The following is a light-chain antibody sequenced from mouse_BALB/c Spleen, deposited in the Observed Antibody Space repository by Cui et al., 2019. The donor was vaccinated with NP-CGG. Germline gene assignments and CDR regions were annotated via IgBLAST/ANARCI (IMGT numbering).Light chain of an antibody. J-gene: IGLJ1*01. V-gene: IGLV1*01. CDR3: ALWYSNHWV. Sequence: QAVVTQESASTTSTGETVTITCRSSTGAVTTSNYANWVQEKPDHLFTGLIGGTNNRAPGVPARFSGSLIGDKAALTITGAQTEDEAIYFCALWYSNHWVFGGGTKLTVL. CDR1: TGAVTTSNY. CDR2: GTN.